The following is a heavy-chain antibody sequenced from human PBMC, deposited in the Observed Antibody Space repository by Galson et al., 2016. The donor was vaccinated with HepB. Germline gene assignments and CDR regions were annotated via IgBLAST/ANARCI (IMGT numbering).Heavy chain of an antibody. CDR3: AGGTYHNWFDA. J-gene: IGHJ5*02. CDR1: GFTFSTYW. Sequence: SLRLSCAASGFTFSTYWMTWVRQAPGKGLEWVANIKSDGSDKYYVDSVKGRFSISRDNAKNSLYLQMSSLRADDTAVYYCAGGTYHNWFDAWGQGTLVTVSS. V-gene: IGHV3-7*03. CDR2: IKSDGSDK. D-gene: IGHD3-16*01.